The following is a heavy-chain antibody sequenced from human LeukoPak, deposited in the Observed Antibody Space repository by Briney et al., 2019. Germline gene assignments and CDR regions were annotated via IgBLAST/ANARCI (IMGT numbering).Heavy chain of an antibody. CDR1: GFTFSSYG. CDR3: ASRAWAAAGKKLFSPFDY. CDR2: INHSGST. D-gene: IGHD6-13*01. V-gene: IGHV4-34*01. J-gene: IGHJ4*02. Sequence: DPGGSLRLSCAASGFTFSSYGMHWVRQPPGKGLEWIGEINHSGSTNYNPSLKSRVTISVDTSKNQFSLKLSSVTAADTAVYYCASRAWAAAGKKLFSPFDYWGQGTLVTVSS.